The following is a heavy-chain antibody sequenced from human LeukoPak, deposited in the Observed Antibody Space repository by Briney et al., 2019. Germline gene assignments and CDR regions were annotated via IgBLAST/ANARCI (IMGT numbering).Heavy chain of an antibody. J-gene: IGHJ5*02. CDR1: GFTFSKYW. CDR2: IYIDGTGI. D-gene: IGHD3-22*01. Sequence: GGSLRLSCAASGFTFSKYWMPWVRHAPGKGLVWVSRIYIDGTGIVYAGSVKGRFIISRDNAKNTLYLQMNSLRAEDTAVYYCARSGYYYDSSGHNWFDRWGQGTLVTVSS. V-gene: IGHV3-74*01. CDR3: ARSGYYYDSSGHNWFDR.